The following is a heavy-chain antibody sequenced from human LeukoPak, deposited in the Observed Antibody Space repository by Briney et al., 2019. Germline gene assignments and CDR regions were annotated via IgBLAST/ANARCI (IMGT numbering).Heavy chain of an antibody. Sequence: GGSLRLSCAASGFTFDDYAMHWVRQAPGKGLEWVSGISWNSGSIGYADSVKGRFTISRDNAKNSLYLQMNSLRAEDMALYYYAKGTAAGGLDYWGQGTLVTVSS. J-gene: IGHJ4*02. CDR3: AKGTAAGGLDY. V-gene: IGHV3-9*03. CDR1: GFTFDDYA. D-gene: IGHD6-13*01. CDR2: ISWNSGSI.